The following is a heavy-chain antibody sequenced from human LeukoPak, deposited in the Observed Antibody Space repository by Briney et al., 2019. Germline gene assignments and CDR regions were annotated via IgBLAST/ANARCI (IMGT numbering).Heavy chain of an antibody. V-gene: IGHV1-18*01. CDR3: ARDGGCSSTSCYSRFNWFDP. J-gene: IGHJ5*02. CDR2: ISAYNGNT. CDR1: GYTFTSYG. D-gene: IGHD2-2*01. Sequence: ASVKVSCKASGYTFTSYGISWVRQAPGQGLEWMGWISAYNGNTNYAQKLQGRVTMTTDTSTSTAYMELRSLRSDDTAVYYCARDGGCSSTSCYSRFNWFDPWGQGTLVTVSS.